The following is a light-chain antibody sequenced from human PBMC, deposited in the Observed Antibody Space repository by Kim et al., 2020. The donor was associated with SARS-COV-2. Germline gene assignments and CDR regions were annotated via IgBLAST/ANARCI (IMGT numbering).Light chain of an antibody. CDR1: QIIETY. Sequence: SESVGDRVSITGRASQIIETYLAWYQQKPGKAPALLIYQASSLHIGVPSRFSGSGSGTEFTLTINSLQPDDFATYYCQHYIRFPYTFGQGTKLEI. CDR3: QHYIRFPYT. CDR2: QAS. J-gene: IGKJ2*01. V-gene: IGKV1-5*01.